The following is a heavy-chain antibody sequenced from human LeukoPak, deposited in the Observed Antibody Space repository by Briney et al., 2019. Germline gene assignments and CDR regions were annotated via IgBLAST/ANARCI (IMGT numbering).Heavy chain of an antibody. Sequence: SETLPLTCTVSGGSISSSSYYWGWIRQPPGKGLEWIGSIYYSGSTYYNPSLKSRVTISVDTSKNQFSLKLSSVTAADTAVYYCARLVGATDAFDIWGQGTMVTVSS. CDR1: GGSISSSSYY. D-gene: IGHD1-26*01. V-gene: IGHV4-39*01. CDR2: IYYSGST. CDR3: ARLVGATDAFDI. J-gene: IGHJ3*02.